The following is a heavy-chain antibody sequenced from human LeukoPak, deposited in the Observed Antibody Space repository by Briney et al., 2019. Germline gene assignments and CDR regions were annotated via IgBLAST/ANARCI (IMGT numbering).Heavy chain of an antibody. D-gene: IGHD1-14*01. CDR1: GGSFSGYY. CDR2: INHSGST. CDR3: ARDGTANWYFDL. V-gene: IGHV4-34*01. Sequence: SETLSPTCAVYGGSFSGYYWSWIRQPPGKGLEWIGEINHSGSTNYNPSLKSRVTISVDTSKNQFSLKLSSVTAADTAVYYCARDGTANWYFDLWGRGTLVTVSS. J-gene: IGHJ2*01.